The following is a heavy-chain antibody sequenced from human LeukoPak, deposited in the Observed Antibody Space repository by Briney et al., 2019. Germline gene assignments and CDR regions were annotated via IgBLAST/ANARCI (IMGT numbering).Heavy chain of an antibody. V-gene: IGHV3-15*01. Sequence: GGSLRLSCAASGFTFSNAWMSWVRQAPGKGLEWVGRIKSKTDGGTTDYAAPVKGRFTISRDDSKNTLYLQMNSLKTEDTAVYYCTTAFYFRYYMDVWGKGTTVTVSS. J-gene: IGHJ6*03. CDR3: TTAFYFRYYMDV. CDR1: GFTFSNAW. CDR2: IKSKTDGGTT. D-gene: IGHD2/OR15-2a*01.